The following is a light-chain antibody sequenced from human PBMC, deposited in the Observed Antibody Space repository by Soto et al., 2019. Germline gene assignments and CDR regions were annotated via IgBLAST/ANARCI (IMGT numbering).Light chain of an antibody. V-gene: IGKV3-11*01. CDR3: QQRSNWPPLT. CDR1: QSVSSY. J-gene: IGKJ4*01. Sequence: EIVLTQSPATLSLSPGERATLSCRASQSVSSYLAWYQQKPGQAPRHLINDASNRATGIPARFSGSGSGTDFTLTISSLEPEDFAVYYCQQRSNWPPLTFGGGTKVEIK. CDR2: DAS.